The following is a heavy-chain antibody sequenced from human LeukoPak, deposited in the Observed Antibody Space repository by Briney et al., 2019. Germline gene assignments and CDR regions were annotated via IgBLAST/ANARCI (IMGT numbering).Heavy chain of an antibody. CDR3: VSNAMVGTTPLDY. CDR1: GFTFSNYA. D-gene: IGHD2-8*01. Sequence: GGSLRLSCAASGFTFSNYAMHWVRQAPGKGLEWVAVISYDGSNRYYVDSVKGRFTISRDNSYSTLYLQMNSLRAEDTAVYYCVSNAMVGTTPLDYWGQGTLVTVSS. V-gene: IGHV3-30*03. CDR2: ISYDGSNR. J-gene: IGHJ4*02.